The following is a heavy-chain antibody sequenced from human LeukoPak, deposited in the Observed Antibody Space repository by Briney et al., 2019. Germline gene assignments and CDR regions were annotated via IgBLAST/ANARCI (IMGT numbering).Heavy chain of an antibody. V-gene: IGHV5-51*01. CDR3: ARLNYYYFIDQYYSAFVL. J-gene: IGHJ3*01. CDR2: IYPGDSET. D-gene: IGHD3/OR15-3a*01. CDR1: GYNFISYW. Sequence: GESLKISCKGSGYNFISYWIGWVRQMPGKGLEWMGIIYPGDSETRYSPSFQGQVTFSVDKSSSIAYLQWSSLKASDTATYYCARLNYYYFIDQYYSAFVLWGKGTMVTVPS.